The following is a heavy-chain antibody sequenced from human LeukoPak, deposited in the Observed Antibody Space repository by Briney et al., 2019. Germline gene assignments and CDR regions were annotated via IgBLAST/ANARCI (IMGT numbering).Heavy chain of an antibody. Sequence: GGSLRLSCAASGFTFSSYAMSWVRQAPGKGLEWVSGISASGGSTYHADSVKGRFTISRDNSKNTLNLQMNSLRAEDTAVYYCAKGELLESFDPWGQGTLVIVSS. CDR2: ISASGGST. V-gene: IGHV3-23*01. D-gene: IGHD3-10*01. J-gene: IGHJ5*02. CDR3: AKGELLESFDP. CDR1: GFTFSSYA.